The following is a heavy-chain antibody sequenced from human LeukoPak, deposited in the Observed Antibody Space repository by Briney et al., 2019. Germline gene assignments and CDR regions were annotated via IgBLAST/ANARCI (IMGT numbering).Heavy chain of an antibody. CDR1: GFSVSSHY. D-gene: IGHD2-21*02. V-gene: IGHV3-66*01. CDR2: LYSDGTT. Sequence: GGSLRLSCAASGFSVSSHYMNWVRQAPGKGLQWVSVLYSDGTTYYADSVKGRFTISRDNSRSTLYLQMNSLRAEDTAVYFCARVAYYRVTADQITDAFDVWGRGTAVTVSS. J-gene: IGHJ3*01. CDR3: ARVAYYRVTADQITDAFDV.